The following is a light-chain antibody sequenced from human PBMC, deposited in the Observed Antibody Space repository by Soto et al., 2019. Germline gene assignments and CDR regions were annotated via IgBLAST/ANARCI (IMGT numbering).Light chain of an antibody. CDR1: QSVDSY. Sequence: EIVLTQSPATLSLSPGERATLSCRASQSVDSYLAWYQQKPGQAPRLLIYDASNRATGIPARFSGSESGTDFTLTISSLEPEDFATYYCQQSYSTPTCTFGQGTKVEIK. CDR3: QQSYSTPTCT. J-gene: IGKJ1*01. V-gene: IGKV3-11*01. CDR2: DAS.